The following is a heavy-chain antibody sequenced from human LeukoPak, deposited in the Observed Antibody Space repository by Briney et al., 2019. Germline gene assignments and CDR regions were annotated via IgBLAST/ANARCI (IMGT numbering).Heavy chain of an antibody. CDR2: ISGDNGIT. D-gene: IGHD5-18*01. Sequence: GGSLRLSCAVSGFTFSNYAMSWVRQAPGKGLEWVSAISGDNGITHYAESVKGRFTISRDNSKNTLYLQMNSLRAEDTAVYYCTKGTIWLPFDYWGQGTLVTVSS. CDR3: TKGTIWLPFDY. J-gene: IGHJ4*02. CDR1: GFTFSNYA. V-gene: IGHV3-23*01.